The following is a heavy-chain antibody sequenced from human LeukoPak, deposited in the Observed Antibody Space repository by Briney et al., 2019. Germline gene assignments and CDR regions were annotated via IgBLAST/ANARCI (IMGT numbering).Heavy chain of an antibody. Sequence: PGGSLRLSCAASGFTFDDYAMHWVRQAPGKGLEWVSSISSSSSYIYYADSVKGRFTISRDNAKNSLYLQMNSLRAEDTAVYYCARDRTFIAVDWGQGTLVTVSS. CDR2: ISSSSSYI. CDR3: ARDRTFIAVD. J-gene: IGHJ4*02. CDR1: GFTFDDYA. V-gene: IGHV3-21*01. D-gene: IGHD6-19*01.